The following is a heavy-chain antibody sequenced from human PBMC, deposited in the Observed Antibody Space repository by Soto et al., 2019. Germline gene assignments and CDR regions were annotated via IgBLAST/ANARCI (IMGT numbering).Heavy chain of an antibody. CDR1: GFTFDYYW. Sequence: EVQLVESEGGLVQRGGSLRLSCAASGFTFDYYWMHWVRQAPGQGLVWVAHIQNDGSRTTYADSVKGRFTISRDNAKNTTYLQMNGLGAEDTAVYYCARGNLGGFDLWGQGTTVTVSS. D-gene: IGHD4-4*01. V-gene: IGHV3-74*01. CDR3: ARGNLGGFDL. CDR2: IQNDGSRT. J-gene: IGHJ3*01.